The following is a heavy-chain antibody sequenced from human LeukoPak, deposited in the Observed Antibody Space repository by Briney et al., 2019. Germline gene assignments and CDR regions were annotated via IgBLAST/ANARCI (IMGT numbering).Heavy chain of an antibody. CDR2: IYSGGST. CDR1: GFTVSSNY. CDR3: ARDYSSGWYGVDY. J-gene: IGHJ4*02. Sequence: GESLKISCAASGFTVSSNYMSWVRQAPGKGLEWVSVIYSGGSTYYADSVKGRFTISRDNSKNTLYLQMNSLRAEDTALYYCARDYSSGWYGVDYWGQGTLVTVSS. D-gene: IGHD6-19*01. V-gene: IGHV3-53*01.